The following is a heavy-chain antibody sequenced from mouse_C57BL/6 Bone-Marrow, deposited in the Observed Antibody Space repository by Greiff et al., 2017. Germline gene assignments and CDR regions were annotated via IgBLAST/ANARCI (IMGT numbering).Heavy chain of an antibody. D-gene: IGHD1-1*01. Sequence: QVQLQQSGAELVKPGASVKISCKASGYAFSSYWMNWVKQRPGKGLEWIGQIYPGDGDTNYNGKFKGKATLTADKSSSTAYMQLSSLTSEDSAVYVCARRGSRSSWYCDVWGTGNTVTVTS. CDR3: ARRGSRSSWYCDV. J-gene: IGHJ1*03. CDR2: IYPGDGDT. CDR1: GYAFSSYW. V-gene: IGHV1-80*01.